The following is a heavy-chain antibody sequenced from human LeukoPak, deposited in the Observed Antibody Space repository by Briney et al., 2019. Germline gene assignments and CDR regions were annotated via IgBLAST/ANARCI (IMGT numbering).Heavy chain of an antibody. CDR2: INPSGSYT. CDR3: ARDNSGGSTWWFDP. J-gene: IGHJ5*02. D-gene: IGHD2-15*01. Sequence: GASVTVSFKASGFTFTIYYMHWVRQAPGQGLEWMGIINPSGSYTSYAQKFQGRVTMTRDTSTSTVYMELSSLRSEDTAVYYCARDNSGGSTWWFDPWGQGTLVTVSS. CDR1: GFTFTIYY. V-gene: IGHV1-46*01.